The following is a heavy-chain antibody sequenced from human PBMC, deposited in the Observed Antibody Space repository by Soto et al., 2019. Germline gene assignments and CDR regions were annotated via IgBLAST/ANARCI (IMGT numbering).Heavy chain of an antibody. D-gene: IGHD2-15*01. V-gene: IGHV1-2*02. CDR3: ASGRAVGY. CDR1: GYTFTGWY. Sequence: QFQLVQSGAEVKKPGASVKVSCKASGYTFTGWYVHWVRQAPGQGLEWMGWLNPKTGGTYYAQRFQGRVSVTSDTSTSTAYMELNRLTSDDTAVYYCASGRAVGYWGQGTLVTVSS. CDR2: LNPKTGGT. J-gene: IGHJ4*02.